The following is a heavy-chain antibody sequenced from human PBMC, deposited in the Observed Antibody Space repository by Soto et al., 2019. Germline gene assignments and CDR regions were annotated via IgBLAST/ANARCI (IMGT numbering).Heavy chain of an antibody. V-gene: IGHV4-31*03. J-gene: IGHJ4*02. CDR3: ARGARITMVRGVISRFDY. CDR1: GGSISSGGYY. D-gene: IGHD3-10*01. Sequence: QVQLQESGPGLVKPSQTLSLTCTVSGGSISSGGYYWSWIRQHPGKGLEWIGYIYYSGSTYYNPSLKSRVTISVATSKNQFSLKLSSVTAADTAVYYCARGARITMVRGVISRFDYWGQGTLVTVSS. CDR2: IYYSGST.